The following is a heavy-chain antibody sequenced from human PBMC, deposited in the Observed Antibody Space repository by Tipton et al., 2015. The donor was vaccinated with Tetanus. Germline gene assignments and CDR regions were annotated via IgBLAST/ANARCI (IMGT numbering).Heavy chain of an antibody. V-gene: IGHV1-3*01. CDR2: INVGNGHT. CDR1: GYAFTAYA. CDR3: ARQSASWNFYFDY. D-gene: IGHD1-7*01. J-gene: IGHJ4*02. Sequence: QSGPEVKKPGASVRISCRASGYAFTAYAMHWVRQGPGQRLEWMGWINVGNGHTTYSQKFQGRVTITADESTNAVHLEFFSLRSGYTAVYFCARQSASWNFYFDYWGQGTLVIVSS.